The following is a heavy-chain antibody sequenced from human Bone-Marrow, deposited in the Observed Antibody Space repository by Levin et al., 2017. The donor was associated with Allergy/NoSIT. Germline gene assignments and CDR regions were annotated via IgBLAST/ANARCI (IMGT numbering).Heavy chain of an antibody. CDR3: AKDRSSSWYSGWFDP. CDR2: ISWNSGSI. Sequence: SLKISCAASGFTFDDYAMHWVRQAPGKGLEWVSGISWNSGSIGYADSVKGRFTISRDNAKNSLYLQMNSLRAEDTALYYCAKDRSSSWYSGWFDPWGQGTLVTVSS. CDR1: GFTFDDYA. D-gene: IGHD6-13*01. V-gene: IGHV3-9*01. J-gene: IGHJ5*02.